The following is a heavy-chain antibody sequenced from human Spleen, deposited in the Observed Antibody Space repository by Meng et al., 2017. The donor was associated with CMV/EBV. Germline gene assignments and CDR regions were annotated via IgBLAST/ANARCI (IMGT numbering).Heavy chain of an antibody. CDR2: IRYDGSNK. V-gene: IGHV3-30*02. CDR3: ARERLYQPLWGDALDV. J-gene: IGHJ3*01. Sequence: GESLKISCAASGFTFSSYGMHWVRQAPGKGLEWVAFIRYDGSNKYYADSVKGRFTISRDNAKNSLYLQMNSLRAEDTAVYYCARERLYQPLWGDALDVWGQGTMVTVSS. CDR1: GFTFSSYG. D-gene: IGHD2-2*01.